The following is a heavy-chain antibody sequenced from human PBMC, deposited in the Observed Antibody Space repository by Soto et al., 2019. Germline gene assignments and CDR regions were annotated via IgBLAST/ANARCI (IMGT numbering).Heavy chain of an antibody. J-gene: IGHJ2*01. D-gene: IGHD2-15*01. CDR3: ARCYCSVGSCYSCWHFDL. CDR2: ISAYNGNT. CDR1: GYTFTNYG. Sequence: QVQLVQSGSEVKKPGASVKVSCKASGYTFTNYGMSWVRQAPGQGLEWMGWISAYNGNTNHAQNFQGRVTMTTDSSTNTAYMELRSLRSDATAVYYCARCYCSVGSCYSCWHFDLWGRGALITVSS. V-gene: IGHV1-18*01.